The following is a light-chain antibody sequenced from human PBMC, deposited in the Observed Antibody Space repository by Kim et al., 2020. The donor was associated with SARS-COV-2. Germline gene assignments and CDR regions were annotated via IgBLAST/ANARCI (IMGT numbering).Light chain of an antibody. V-gene: IGKV3-11*01. CDR1: QSVRTY. J-gene: IGKJ5*01. CDR2: DAS. CDR3: QQRGNWPT. Sequence: SVSPGERATLSCRASQSVRTYVAWYQQKPGQAPRLLIYDASNRATGIPARFSGSGSGTDFTLTISSLEPEDFAVYYCQQRGNWPTFGQGTRLEIK.